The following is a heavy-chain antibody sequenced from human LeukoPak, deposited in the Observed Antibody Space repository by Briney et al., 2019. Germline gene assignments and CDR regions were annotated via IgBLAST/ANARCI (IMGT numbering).Heavy chain of an antibody. D-gene: IGHD5-24*01. CDR3: ARVGLQGYYYYMDV. V-gene: IGHV3-20*04. CDR2: INWNGGST. Sequence: GGSLRLSCAASGFTFDDYGMSWVRQAPGKGLEWVSGINWNGGSTGYADSVKGRFTISRDNAKNSLYLQMNGLRAEDTALYYCARVGLQGYYYYMDVWGKGTTVTVSS. CDR1: GFTFDDYG. J-gene: IGHJ6*03.